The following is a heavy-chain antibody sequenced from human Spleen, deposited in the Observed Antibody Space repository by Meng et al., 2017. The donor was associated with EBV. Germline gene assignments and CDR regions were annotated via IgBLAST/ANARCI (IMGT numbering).Heavy chain of an antibody. V-gene: IGHV1-69*01. CDR2: IIPSYGTT. CDR1: GDTFGYYT. CDR3: ARESPDRSTDP. J-gene: IGHJ5*02. Sequence: QVQLVQSGAEVKKPGSSSKVSFNVSGDTFGYYTISWVRQAPGQGPEWMGGIIPSYGTTSYAQKFQGRVTISADESTTTAYMELRSLTLDDTAVYYCARESPDRSTDPWGQGTLVTVSS.